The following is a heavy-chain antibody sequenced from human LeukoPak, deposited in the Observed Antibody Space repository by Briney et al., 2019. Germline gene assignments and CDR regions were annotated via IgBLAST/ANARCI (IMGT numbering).Heavy chain of an antibody. J-gene: IGHJ5*02. CDR2: VYYSGST. D-gene: IGHD2-15*01. Sequence: PSETLPLTRTVSGASISGYYWSWIRQPPGKGLEWIGFVYYSGSTNYSPSLKSRVTISVDTSKNQFSLKLGSVTAADTAVYYCARVVVAATRWFDPWGQGTLVTVSS. CDR1: GASISGYY. V-gene: IGHV4-59*08. CDR3: ARVVVAATRWFDP.